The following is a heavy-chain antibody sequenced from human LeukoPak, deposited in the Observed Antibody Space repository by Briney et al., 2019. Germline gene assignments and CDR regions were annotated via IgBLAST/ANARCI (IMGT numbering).Heavy chain of an antibody. J-gene: IGHJ4*02. CDR1: GFTFSSYW. CDR3: ARGGLTVPTEY. Sequence: GGSLRLSCAASGFTFSSYWMHWVRQAPGKGVVWVSRIKTDGSNTNCADSVKGRFTISRDNAKNSLYLQMNSLRAEDTSVYYCARGGLTVPTEYWGQGTLVTVSS. D-gene: IGHD4-17*01. V-gene: IGHV3-74*01. CDR2: IKTDGSNT.